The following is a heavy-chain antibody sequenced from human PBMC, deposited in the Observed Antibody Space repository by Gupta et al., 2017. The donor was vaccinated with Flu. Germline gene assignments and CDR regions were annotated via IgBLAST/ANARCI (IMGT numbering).Heavy chain of an antibody. V-gene: IGHV4-59*01. J-gene: IGHJ5*02. D-gene: IGHD1-7*01. CDR1: GGSISSYY. CDR3: ARGRTLLYNWNYDWFDP. CDR2: IYYSGST. Sequence: GQLQESGPGLVKPSETLSLTCTVSGGSISSYYWSWIRQPPGKGLEWIGYIYYSGSTNYNPSLKSRVTISVDTSKNQFSLKLSSVTAADTAVYYCARGRTLLYNWNYDWFDPWGQGTLVTVSS.